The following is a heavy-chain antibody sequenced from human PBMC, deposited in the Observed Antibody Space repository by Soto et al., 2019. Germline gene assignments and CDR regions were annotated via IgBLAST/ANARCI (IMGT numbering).Heavy chain of an antibody. V-gene: IGHV1-69*02. CDR1: GGTFSSYT. D-gene: IGHD5-18*01. CDR3: ARGMDTARANPPIDI. CDR2: IIPILGIA. Sequence: QVQLVQSGAEVKKPGSSVKVSCKASGGTFSSYTISWVRQAPGQGLEWMGRIIPILGIANYAQKFQGRVTITADKSTSTAYMELSSLRSEDTAVYYCARGMDTARANPPIDIWGQGTMVTVSS. J-gene: IGHJ3*02.